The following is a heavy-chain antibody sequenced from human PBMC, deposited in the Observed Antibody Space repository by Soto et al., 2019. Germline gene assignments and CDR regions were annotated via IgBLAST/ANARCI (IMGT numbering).Heavy chain of an antibody. CDR3: ASELRKQLVPAAFDI. J-gene: IGHJ3*02. V-gene: IGHV1-69*06. D-gene: IGHD6-6*01. Sequence: QVQLVQSGAVVKKPGSSVKGSCMSSSGTFSSYAISWVRQAHGQGREWMGGIIPIFGTANYEQKFQGRVTIYADKSTSTAYTELSSLRAADTAVSYCASELRKQLVPAAFDIWGQGTTFTVSS. CDR2: IIPIFGTA. CDR1: SGTFSSYA.